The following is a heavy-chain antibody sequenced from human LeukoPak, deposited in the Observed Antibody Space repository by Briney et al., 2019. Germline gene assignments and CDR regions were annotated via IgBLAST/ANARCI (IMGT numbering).Heavy chain of an antibody. Sequence: PSETLSLTCAVYGGSFSGYYWSWIRQPPGKGLEWIGEINHSGSTNYNPSLKSRVTISIDTSKSQISLRLTSVTVTDTAMYYCARQTGSGLFTLPGGQGTLVTVSS. CDR2: INHSGST. V-gene: IGHV4-34*01. CDR3: ARQTGSGLFTLP. D-gene: IGHD3/OR15-3a*01. J-gene: IGHJ4*02. CDR1: GGSFSGYY.